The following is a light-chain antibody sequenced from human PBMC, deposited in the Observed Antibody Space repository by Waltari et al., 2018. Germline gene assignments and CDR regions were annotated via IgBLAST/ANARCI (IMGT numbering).Light chain of an antibody. J-gene: IGKJ1*01. V-gene: IGKV3-15*01. Sequence: TVMTQSPATLSVSPGEGATLSCRASESVSTKLAWYQRKSGQAHRLLIYGASTRATGIPARFSGTGSGTEFTLTVSSLQSEDFALYYCQQYSNWPPTFGQGTKVDIK. CDR3: QQYSNWPPT. CDR1: ESVSTK. CDR2: GAS.